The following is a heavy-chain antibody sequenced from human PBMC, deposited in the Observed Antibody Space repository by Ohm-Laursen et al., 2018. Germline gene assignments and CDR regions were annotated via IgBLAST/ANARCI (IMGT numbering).Heavy chain of an antibody. V-gene: IGHV3-23*01. J-gene: IGHJ6*02. Sequence: SLRLSCAASGFTFSSHGINWVRQAPGKGLEWVSGISGGGGSTYYADSVKGRFTISRDNSKNTLYLQMNSLRAEDTAVYYCAKYDFWSGYSGVGYYGMDVWGQGTTVIVSS. CDR3: AKYDFWSGYSGVGYYGMDV. CDR1: GFTFSSHG. CDR2: ISGGGGST. D-gene: IGHD3/OR15-3a*01.